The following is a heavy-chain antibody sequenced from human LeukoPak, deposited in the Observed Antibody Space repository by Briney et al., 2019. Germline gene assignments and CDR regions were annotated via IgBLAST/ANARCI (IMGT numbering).Heavy chain of an antibody. V-gene: IGHV3-33*01. CDR2: IWYDGSNK. Sequence: GRSLRLSCAASGFTFSSYGMHWVRQAPGKGLEWVAVIWYDGSNKYYADSVKGRFTISRDNSKNTLYLQMNSLRAEDTAVYYCARDREWFGELMGPYNWFDPWGQGTLVTVSS. CDR1: GFTFSSYG. CDR3: ARDREWFGELMGPYNWFDP. J-gene: IGHJ5*02. D-gene: IGHD3-10*01.